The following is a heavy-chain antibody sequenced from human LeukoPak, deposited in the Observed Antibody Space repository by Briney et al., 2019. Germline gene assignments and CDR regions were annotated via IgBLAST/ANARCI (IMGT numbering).Heavy chain of an antibody. CDR2: INAGGSST. V-gene: IGHV3-23*01. J-gene: IGHJ4*02. D-gene: IGHD5-18*01. Sequence: GGSLRLSCAASGFTFSSYAMSWVRQAPGKGLEWVSAINAGGSSTYYADSVKGRFTISRDNSKNTLYLQMNSLRAEDTAVYYCAKVYTALARDFDYWGQGTLVTVSS. CDR3: AKVYTALARDFDY. CDR1: GFTFSSYA.